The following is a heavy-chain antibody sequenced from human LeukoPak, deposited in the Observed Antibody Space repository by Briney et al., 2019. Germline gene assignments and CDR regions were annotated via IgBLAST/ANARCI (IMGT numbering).Heavy chain of an antibody. CDR1: GSTFSSYA. J-gene: IGHJ2*01. V-gene: IGHV1-69*05. Sequence: SGKVSCKASGSTFSSYAISWVRQAPGQGLEWMGRIIPIFGTANYAQKFQGRVTITTDESTSTAYMELSSLRSEDTAVYYCAPSWGGGSRYFDLWGRGTLVTVSS. D-gene: IGHD2-15*01. CDR3: APSWGGGSRYFDL. CDR2: IIPIFGTA.